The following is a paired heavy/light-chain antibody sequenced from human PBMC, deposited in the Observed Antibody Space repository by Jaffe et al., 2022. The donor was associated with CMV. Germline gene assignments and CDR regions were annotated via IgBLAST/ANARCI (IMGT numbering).Heavy chain of an antibody. CDR3: ARSRTVGPRYYLDY. CDR2: IGTNGDRT. J-gene: IGHJ4*02. CDR1: GFTFSNYA. V-gene: IGHV3-64*01. Sequence: EVQLVESGGDLVQSGGSLRLSCAVSGFTFSNYAMHWVRQAPGKGLQYVSAIGTNGDRTYLANSVKGRFTISRDNSNNTLYLQMGSLRPEDTGVYYCARSRTVGPRYYLDYWGQGTLVTVSA. D-gene: IGHD1-26*01.
Light chain of an antibody. J-gene: IGKJ4*01. CDR1: QGISTY. CDR3: QQLNTYTLT. V-gene: IGKV1-9*01. Sequence: DIQLTQSPSFLSASVGDRVTITCRASQGISTYLAWYQHKPDKAPKLLIYAASTLQSGVPSRFSGSGSGTEFTLTISSLQPEDFATYYCQQLNTYTLTFGGGSKVEIK. CDR2: AAS.